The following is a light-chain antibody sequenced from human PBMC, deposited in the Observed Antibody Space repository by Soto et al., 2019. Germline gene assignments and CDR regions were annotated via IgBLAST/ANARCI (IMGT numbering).Light chain of an antibody. J-gene: IGLJ1*01. CDR2: AVT. CDR1: SSDVGGYNY. CDR3: CSYAGTFTYV. V-gene: IGLV2-11*01. Sequence: QSALTQPRSVSGSPGQSVTISCTGTSSDVGGYNYVSWFQQHPGKAPKLMIYAVTERPSGVPDRFSGSKPGNTASLTISGLQAEDEADYYCCSYAGTFTYVFGTGTKLTVL.